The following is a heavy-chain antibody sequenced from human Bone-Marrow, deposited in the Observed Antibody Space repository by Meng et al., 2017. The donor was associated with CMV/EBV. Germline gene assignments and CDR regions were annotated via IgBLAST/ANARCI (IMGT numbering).Heavy chain of an antibody. CDR1: GFTFDDYA. CDR3: ARDGFVVGADYFDY. Sequence: SLKISCAASGFTFDDYAMHWVRQAPGKGLEWVSGISWNSGSIGDADSVKGRFTISRDNAKNSLYLQMNSLRAEGMALYYCARDGFVVGADYFDYWGPGPLVTVSS. J-gene: IGHJ4*01. D-gene: IGHD1-26*01. CDR2: ISWNSGSI. V-gene: IGHV3-9*03.